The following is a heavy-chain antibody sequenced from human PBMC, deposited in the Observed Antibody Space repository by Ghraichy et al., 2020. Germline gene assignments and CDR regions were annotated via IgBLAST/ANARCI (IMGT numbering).Heavy chain of an antibody. J-gene: IGHJ6*02. D-gene: IGHD6-13*01. CDR2: ISHCGST. Sequence: SETLSLTCTVSGYSISSGYYWGWIRQPPGKGLEWIGSISHCGSTNYHPSLKSRVTISEDTSKNQFSLKLWSVTAADTAVYYCARSGAAGRYHYYYGMDVWGQGTTVTVSS. CDR1: GYSISSGYY. CDR3: ARSGAAGRYHYYYGMDV. V-gene: IGHV4-38-2*02.